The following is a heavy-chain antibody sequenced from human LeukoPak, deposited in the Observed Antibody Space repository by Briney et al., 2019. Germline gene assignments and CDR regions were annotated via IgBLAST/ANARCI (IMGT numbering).Heavy chain of an antibody. D-gene: IGHD3-16*01. J-gene: IGHJ4*02. Sequence: ASVKVSCKASGYTFTGYYMHWVRQAPGQGLEWMGWINPNSGGTNYAQKFQGRVTMTRDTSISTAYMELSRLRSDDTAVYYCARDLPRIMITFGGVPDYNYFDYWGQGTPVTVSS. CDR1: GYTFTGYY. CDR3: ARDLPRIMITFGGVPDYNYFDY. V-gene: IGHV1-2*02. CDR2: INPNSGGT.